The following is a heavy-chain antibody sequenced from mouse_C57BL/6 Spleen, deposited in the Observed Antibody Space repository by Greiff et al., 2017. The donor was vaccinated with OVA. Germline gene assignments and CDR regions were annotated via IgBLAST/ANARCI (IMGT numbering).Heavy chain of an antibody. V-gene: IGHV1-22*01. Sequence: VHVKQSGPELVKPGASVKMSCKASGYTFTDYNMHWVKQSHGKSLEWIGYINPNNGGTSYNQKFKGKATLTVNKSSSTAYMELRSLTSEDSAVYYCARGGFFAYWGQGTLVTVSA. CDR3: ARGGFFAY. J-gene: IGHJ3*01. CDR1: GYTFTDYN. CDR2: INPNNGGT.